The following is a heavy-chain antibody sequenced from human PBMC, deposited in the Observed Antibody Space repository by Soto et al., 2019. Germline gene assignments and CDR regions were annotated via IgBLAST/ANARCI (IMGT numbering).Heavy chain of an antibody. Sequence: GXSVKVSCEASVYTFTGYHVKWARQAPGQGLEWMGWINPDNGVPNYAQKFQGRVTLSRDTSTNTAYMELSRLTSDDTAMYYCARTDYLFSTLTYYFDYWGQETLVTSPQ. D-gene: IGHD3-16*01. V-gene: IGHV1-2*02. CDR2: INPDNGVP. CDR3: ARTDYLFSTLTYYFDY. J-gene: IGHJ4*02. CDR1: VYTFTGYH.